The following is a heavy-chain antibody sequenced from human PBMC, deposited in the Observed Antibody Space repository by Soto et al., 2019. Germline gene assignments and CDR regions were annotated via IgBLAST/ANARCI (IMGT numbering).Heavy chain of an antibody. D-gene: IGHD1-26*01. CDR1: GYTFSSYG. CDR3: ARDGFTVISSGSFDY. V-gene: IGHV1-18*04. Sequence: VQLVQSGAEVRKPGASVKVSCKASGYTFSSYGISRVRQAPGKGLEWMGWISAGKGDTNYAQKFQGRVSMTTDTSTSTAYMELRSLTSDDTAVYYCARDGFTVISSGSFDYWGQGTLVTVSS. J-gene: IGHJ4*02. CDR2: ISAGKGDT.